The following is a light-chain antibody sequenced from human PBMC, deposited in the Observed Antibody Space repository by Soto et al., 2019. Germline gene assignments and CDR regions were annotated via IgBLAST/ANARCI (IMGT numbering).Light chain of an antibody. J-gene: IGKJ2*01. CDR3: QQYNTYPYT. Sequence: DIQMTQSPSTLSASVGDRVTITCRASQSISSWLAWYQQKPGKAPNLLIYDASSLESGVPSRFSGSGSGTEFTLTISSLQPDDFATDYCQQYNTYPYTFGQGTKLEIK. CDR2: DAS. V-gene: IGKV1-5*01. CDR1: QSISSW.